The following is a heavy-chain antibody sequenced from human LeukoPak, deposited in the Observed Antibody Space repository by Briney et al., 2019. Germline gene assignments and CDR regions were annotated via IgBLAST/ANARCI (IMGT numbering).Heavy chain of an antibody. Sequence: ASVKVSCKASGGTFSSYAISWVRQDPGQGLEWMGRIIPIFGIANYAQKFQGRVTITADKSTSTAYMELSSLRSEDTAVYYCARGLGNDAFDIWGQGTMVTVSS. CDR1: GGTFSSYA. CDR2: IIPIFGIA. J-gene: IGHJ3*02. V-gene: IGHV1-69*04. D-gene: IGHD1-1*01. CDR3: ARGLGNDAFDI.